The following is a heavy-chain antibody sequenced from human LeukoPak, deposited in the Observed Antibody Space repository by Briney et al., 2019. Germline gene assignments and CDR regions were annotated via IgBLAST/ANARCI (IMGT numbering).Heavy chain of an antibody. J-gene: IGHJ4*02. CDR3: ARVWEVGAHYFDY. Sequence: PSETLSLTCAVYGGSFSGYYWSWIRQPPGKGLEWIGEINHSGSTNYNPSLKSRVTISVDTSKNQFSLRLSSVTAADTAVYYCARVWEVGAHYFDYWGQGTLVTVSS. CDR2: INHSGST. CDR1: GGSFSGYY. V-gene: IGHV4-34*01. D-gene: IGHD1-26*01.